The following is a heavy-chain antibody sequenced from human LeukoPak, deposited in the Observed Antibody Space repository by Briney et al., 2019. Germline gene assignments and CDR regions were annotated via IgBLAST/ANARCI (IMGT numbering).Heavy chain of an antibody. J-gene: IGHJ4*02. V-gene: IGHV4-34*01. CDR3: ARGGGYCSSTSCIPGSFDY. CDR1: GGSFSGYY. D-gene: IGHD2-2*01. CDR2: INHSGST. Sequence: SETLSLTCAVYGGSFSGYYWSWIRQPPGKGLEWIGEINHSGSTNYNPSLKSRVTISVDTSKNQFPLKLSSVTAADTAVYYCARGGGYCSSTSCIPGSFDYWGQGTLVTVSS.